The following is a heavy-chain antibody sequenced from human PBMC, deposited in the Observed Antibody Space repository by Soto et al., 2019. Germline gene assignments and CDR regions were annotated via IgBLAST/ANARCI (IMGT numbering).Heavy chain of an antibody. CDR2: IYYSGST. J-gene: IGHJ3*02. Sequence: SETLSLTCTVSVSSISSYYCSWIRQPPGKGLEWIGYIYYSGSTNYNPSLKSRVTISVDTSKNQFSLKLSSVTAADTAVYYCAREGSGEAFDIWGQGTMVT. CDR1: VSSISSYY. V-gene: IGHV4-59*01. CDR3: AREGSGEAFDI. D-gene: IGHD6-25*01.